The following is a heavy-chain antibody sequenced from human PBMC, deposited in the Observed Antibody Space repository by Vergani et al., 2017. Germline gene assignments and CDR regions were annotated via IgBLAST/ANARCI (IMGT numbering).Heavy chain of an antibody. D-gene: IGHD2-2*01. Sequence: EVQLLESGGGLVQPGGSLRLSCAASGFTFSSYAMSWVRQAPGKGLEWVSASSGSGGSTYYADSVKGRFTISRDNSKNTLYLQMNSLRAEDTAVYYCAKDQSYCSSTSCDAFDIWGQGTMVTVSS. CDR2: SSGSGGST. CDR3: AKDQSYCSSTSCDAFDI. V-gene: IGHV3-23*01. CDR1: GFTFSSYA. J-gene: IGHJ3*02.